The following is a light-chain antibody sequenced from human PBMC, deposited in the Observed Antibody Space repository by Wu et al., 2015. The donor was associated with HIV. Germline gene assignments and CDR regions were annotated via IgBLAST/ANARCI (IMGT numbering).Light chain of an antibody. J-gene: IGKJ2*01. CDR2: GAS. CDR3: QHHSNSYT. CDR1: QSIRNN. V-gene: IGKV3-11*01. Sequence: EVVLTQSPATLSLSPGQGATLSCRAGQSIRNNLAWYQQKFGQPPRLLIYGASNRATGIPVRFSGSGSGTDFTLTIRSLEPEDFGVYYCQHHSNSYTFGQGTKLEIK.